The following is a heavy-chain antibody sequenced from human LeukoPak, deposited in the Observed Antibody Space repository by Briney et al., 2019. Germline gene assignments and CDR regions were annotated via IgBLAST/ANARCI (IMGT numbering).Heavy chain of an antibody. V-gene: IGHV4-39*07. J-gene: IGHJ4*02. CDR1: GGSISSSSYY. CDR2: IYYSGST. CDR3: ARVSGSYYGDFDY. Sequence: PSETLSLTCTVSGGSISSSSYYWGWIRQPPGKGLEWIGSIYYSGSTYYNPSLKSRVTISVDTSKNQFSLKLSSVTAADTAVYYCARVSGSYYGDFDYWGQGTLVSVSS. D-gene: IGHD1-26*01.